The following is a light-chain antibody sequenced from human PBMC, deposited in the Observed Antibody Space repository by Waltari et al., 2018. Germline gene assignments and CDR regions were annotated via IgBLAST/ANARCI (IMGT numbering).Light chain of an antibody. CDR1: SSDVGGYNY. Sequence: QSALTQPRSVSGSPGQSVTISCTGTSSDVGGYNYVSWYQQHPGKAPKLMLYAVSERPSGVPYRFSGSKSCNTASLTISGLQAEDEADYYCCSYAGGYTYVFGIGTKVTVL. V-gene: IGLV2-11*01. CDR2: AVS. CDR3: CSYAGGYTYV. J-gene: IGLJ1*01.